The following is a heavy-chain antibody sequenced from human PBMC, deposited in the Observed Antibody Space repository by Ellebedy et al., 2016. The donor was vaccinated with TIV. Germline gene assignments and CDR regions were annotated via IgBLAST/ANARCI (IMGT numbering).Heavy chain of an antibody. J-gene: IGHJ4*02. V-gene: IGHV3-7*01. CDR3: VRGQSSGVGAPY. D-gene: IGHD1-26*01. CDR1: GFTLSNYW. CDR2: IKQDGSEK. Sequence: GESLKISCAASGFTLSNYWMTWVRQAPGKGLEWVANIKQDGSEKYYVDSVKGRFTISRDNAKNSLYLQMNSLRAEDTAVYYCVRGQSSGVGAPYWGQGTRVTVSS.